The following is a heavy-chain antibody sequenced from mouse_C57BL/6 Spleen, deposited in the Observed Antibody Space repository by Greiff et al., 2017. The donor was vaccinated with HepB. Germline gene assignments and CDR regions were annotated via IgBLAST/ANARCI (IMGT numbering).Heavy chain of an antibody. J-gene: IGHJ2*01. CDR2: IDPNSGGT. CDR1: GYTFTSYW. Sequence: VQLQQSGAELVKPGASVKLSCKASGYTFTSYWMHWVKQRPGRGLEWIGRIDPNSGGTKYNEKFKSKATLTVDKPSSTAYMKLSSLTSEDSAVYYCATFYYDYDDGFDYWGQGTTLTVSS. CDR3: ATFYYDYDDGFDY. D-gene: IGHD2-4*01. V-gene: IGHV1-72*01.